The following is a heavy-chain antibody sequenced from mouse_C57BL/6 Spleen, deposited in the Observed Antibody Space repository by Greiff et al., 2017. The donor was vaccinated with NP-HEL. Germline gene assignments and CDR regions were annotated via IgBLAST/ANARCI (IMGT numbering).Heavy chain of an antibody. V-gene: IGHV1-64*01. D-gene: IGHD3-2*02. CDR3: ARLDSSGPFAY. CDR2: IHPNSGST. J-gene: IGHJ3*01. CDR1: GYTFTSYW. Sequence: QVHVKQPGAELVKPGASVKLSCKASGYTFTSYWMHWVKQRPGQGLEWIGMIHPNSGSTNYNEKFKSKATLTVDKSSSTAYMQLSSLTSEDSAVYYCARLDSSGPFAYWGQGTLVTVSA.